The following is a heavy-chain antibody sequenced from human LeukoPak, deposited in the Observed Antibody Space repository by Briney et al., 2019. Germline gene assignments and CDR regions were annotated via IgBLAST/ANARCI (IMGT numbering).Heavy chain of an antibody. J-gene: IGHJ4*02. D-gene: IGHD6-13*01. V-gene: IGHV4-38-2*02. CDR3: ARDRQQLVIDY. CDR1: GYSISSGYY. CDR2: IYHSGST. Sequence: PSETLSLTCTVSGYSISSGYYWGWIRQPPGKGLEWIGSIYHSGSTYYNPSLKSRVTISVDTSKNQFSLKLSSVTAADTAVYYCARDRQQLVIDYWGQGTLVTVSS.